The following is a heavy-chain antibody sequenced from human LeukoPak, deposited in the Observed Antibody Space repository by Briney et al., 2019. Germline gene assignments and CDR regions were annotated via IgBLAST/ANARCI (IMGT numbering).Heavy chain of an antibody. V-gene: IGHV1-69*13. D-gene: IGHD3-22*01. Sequence: ASVKVSCKASGGTFSSYAISWVRQAPGQGLEWMGGIIPIFGTANYAQKFQGRVTITADESTSTAYMELSSLRSEDTAVYYCARAVIPRDRVTTFDYWGQGTLVTVSS. CDR1: GGTFSSYA. CDR3: ARAVIPRDRVTTFDY. J-gene: IGHJ4*02. CDR2: IIPIFGTA.